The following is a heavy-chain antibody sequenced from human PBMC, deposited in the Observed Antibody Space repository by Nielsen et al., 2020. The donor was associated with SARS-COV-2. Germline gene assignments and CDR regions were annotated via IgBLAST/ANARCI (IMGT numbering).Heavy chain of an antibody. Sequence: SSVQVSCLASVCTFSSSAIIWVRQAPGQGLEWMGRIIPILGIANYAQKFQGRVTITADKSTSTAYMELSSLRSEDTAVYYCASGQVVFEQWLMQNWFDPWGQGTLVTVSS. J-gene: IGHJ5*02. D-gene: IGHD6-19*01. CDR1: VCTFSSSA. CDR2: IIPILGIA. CDR3: ASGQVVFEQWLMQNWFDP. V-gene: IGHV1-69*10.